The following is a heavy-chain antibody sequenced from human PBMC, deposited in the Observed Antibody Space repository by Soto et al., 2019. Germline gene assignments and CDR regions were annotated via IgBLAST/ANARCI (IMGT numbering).Heavy chain of an antibody. D-gene: IGHD7-27*01. Sequence: EVHLLQSGGSLVQPGGSLGLSCAASGFAFDNYAMSWVRQAPGKGLEWVSGISTSGDGTYYADSVKGRFTISRDNSRSTLYLQMTTLTAEYTAIYYCAKETAKLGEPCCDHWGQGALVTVSS. V-gene: IGHV3-23*01. CDR2: ISTSGDGT. CDR3: AKETAKLGEPCCDH. J-gene: IGHJ4*02. CDR1: GFAFDNYA.